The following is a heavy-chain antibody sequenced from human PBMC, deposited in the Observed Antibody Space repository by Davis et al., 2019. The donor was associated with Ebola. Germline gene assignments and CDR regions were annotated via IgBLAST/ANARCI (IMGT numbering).Heavy chain of an antibody. CDR1: GYRFTNYW. V-gene: IGHV5-51*01. CDR2: IYPGDSDT. Sequence: GESLKISCKASGYRFTNYWIGWVRQMPGKGLEWMGIIYPGDSDTRYSPSFQGQVTISADKSISTAYLQWSSLKASDTAMYYCARVPAADYWYFDLWGRGTLVTVSS. D-gene: IGHD2-2*01. CDR3: ARVPAADYWYFDL. J-gene: IGHJ2*01.